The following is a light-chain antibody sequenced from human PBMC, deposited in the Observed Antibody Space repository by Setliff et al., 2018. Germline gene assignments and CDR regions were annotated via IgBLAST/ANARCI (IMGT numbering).Light chain of an antibody. J-gene: IGLJ2*01. CDR2: EVT. Sequence: ALAQPAAVSGSPGQSITISCAGTSSDAGGYNYVSWYQQHPGKAPKLMIYEVTKRPSGVSDRFSGSKSGNTASLTISGLQAEDEADYYCLSYTSKSTHALFAGGTKVTVL. CDR3: LSYTSKSTHAL. CDR1: SSDAGGYNY. V-gene: IGLV2-14*03.